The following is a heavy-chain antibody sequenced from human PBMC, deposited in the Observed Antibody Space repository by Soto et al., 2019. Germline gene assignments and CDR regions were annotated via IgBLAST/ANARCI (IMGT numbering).Heavy chain of an antibody. D-gene: IGHD3-22*01. J-gene: IGHJ3*02. V-gene: IGHV1-69*13. CDR3: ARNGAEFRNYYDSSAFDI. CDR1: GGTLSSYA. Sequence: GGPVKVSCKASGGTLSSYAISWVRQAPGQGLEWMGGIIPIFGTANYAQKFQGRVTITADESTSTAYMELSSLRSEDTAVYYCARNGAEFRNYYDSSAFDIWGQGTMVTVSS. CDR2: IIPIFGTA.